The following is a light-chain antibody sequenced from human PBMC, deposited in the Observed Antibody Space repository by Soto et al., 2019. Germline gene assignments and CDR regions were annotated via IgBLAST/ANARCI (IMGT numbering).Light chain of an antibody. J-gene: IGLJ1*01. CDR2: DVS. CDR1: TSDVGNYNL. V-gene: IGLV2-14*03. CDR3: SSYTSTNTLYV. Sequence: SALPQPASLSGSPGQSITISCTGTTSDVGNYNLVSWYQQHPGKAPKLMIFDVSRRPSGVSDRFSASKSGNTASLTISGLQAEDEADYYCSSYTSTNTLYVFGTGTKVTVL.